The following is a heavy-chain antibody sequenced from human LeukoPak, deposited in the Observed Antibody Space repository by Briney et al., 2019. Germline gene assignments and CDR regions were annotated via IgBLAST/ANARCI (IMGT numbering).Heavy chain of an antibody. J-gene: IGHJ4*02. CDR1: GGTFSSYA. V-gene: IGHV1-69*05. Sequence: ASVKVSCKASGGTFSSYAISWVRQAPGQGLEWMGGIIPIFGTANYAQKFQGRVTITTDESTSTAYMELSSLRSEDTAVYYCARDAPRAGSSFDSWGKGPLVTVPS. CDR2: IIPIFGTA. CDR3: ARDAPRAGSSFDS.